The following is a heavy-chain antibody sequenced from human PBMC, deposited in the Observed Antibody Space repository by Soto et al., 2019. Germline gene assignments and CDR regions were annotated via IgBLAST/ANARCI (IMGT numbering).Heavy chain of an antibody. D-gene: IGHD3-22*01. CDR1: EYYFTNYW. CDR2: IYPGDSDT. V-gene: IGHV5-51*01. J-gene: IGHJ4*02. Sequence: PGESLKISCKGSEYYFTNYWIAWVRQMPGKGLEWMGIIYPGDSDTRYSPSFQGQVTITVDKSINTAYLQWSRLKASDTAIYYCARQRLWGTSGYYYFENWGQGTLVTVSS. CDR3: ARQRLWGTSGYYYFEN.